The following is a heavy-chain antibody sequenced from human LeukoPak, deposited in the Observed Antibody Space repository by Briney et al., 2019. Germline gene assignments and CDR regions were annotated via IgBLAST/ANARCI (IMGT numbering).Heavy chain of an antibody. V-gene: IGHV3-21*01. CDR1: GFTFSSYS. J-gene: IGHJ4*02. CDR2: ISSSSSYI. CDR3: ARDLTGHGSGYEGPSDY. Sequence: PGGSLRLSCAASGFTFSSYSMNWVRQAPGKGLEWVSSISSSSSYIYYADSVKGRFTISRDNAKNSLYLQMNSLRAEDTAMYYCARDLTGHGSGYEGPSDYWGQGTLVTVSS. D-gene: IGHD5-12*01.